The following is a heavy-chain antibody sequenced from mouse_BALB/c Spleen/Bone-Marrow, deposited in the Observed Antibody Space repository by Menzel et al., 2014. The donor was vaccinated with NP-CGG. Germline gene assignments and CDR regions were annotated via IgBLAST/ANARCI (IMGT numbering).Heavy chain of an antibody. Sequence: EVKVVESGGGLVQPGGSLRLSCATSGFTFXDYYMSWVRQPPGKALEWLGFIRNKANGYTTEYSASVKGRFTISRDNSQSILYLQMNTLRAEDSATYYCAGDINYGIYWFFDVWGAGTTVTVSS. CDR1: GFTFXDYY. J-gene: IGHJ1*01. V-gene: IGHV7-3*02. CDR2: IRNKANGYTT. D-gene: IGHD1-1*02. CDR3: AGDINYGIYWFFDV.